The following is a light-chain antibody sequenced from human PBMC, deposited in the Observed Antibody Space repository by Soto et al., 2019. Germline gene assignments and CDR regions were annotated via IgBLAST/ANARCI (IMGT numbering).Light chain of an antibody. Sequence: DIVLTQSPSTLSLCLGDRVTLSCRASQGVGTYLAWYQQKPGEAPRLLIYDASNRDTGVPARFSGSGSGTDFTLTISSLEPEDLAVYYCQHYSASAVTFGPGTKVDIK. V-gene: IGKV3-11*01. CDR3: QHYSASAVT. CDR2: DAS. J-gene: IGKJ1*01. CDR1: QGVGTY.